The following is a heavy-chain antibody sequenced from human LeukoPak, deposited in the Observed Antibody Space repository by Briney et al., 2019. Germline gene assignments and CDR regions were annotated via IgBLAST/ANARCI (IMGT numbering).Heavy chain of an antibody. J-gene: IGHJ3*02. CDR2: IDPGDSDT. V-gene: IGHV5-51*01. Sequence: GESLKISCKGSGYSFTSHWIAWVRQMPGKGLEWMGIIDPGDSDTRYSPPSQGQVTFSADKSSNIAYLQWSSLRASDTAMYYCARLEDGFDIWGQGTMVTVSS. CDR3: ARLEDGFDI. CDR1: GYSFTSHW.